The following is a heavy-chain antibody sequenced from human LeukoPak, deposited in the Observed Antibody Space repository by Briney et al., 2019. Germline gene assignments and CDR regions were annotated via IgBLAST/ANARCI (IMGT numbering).Heavy chain of an antibody. Sequence: SETLSLTCTVSGGSISSYYWSWIRQPPGEGLEWIGYIYYSGSTNYNPSLKSRVTISVDTSKNQFSLKLSSVTAADTAVYYCARDSSSSWYHEVWGQGTLVTVSS. J-gene: IGHJ4*02. CDR3: ARDSSSSWYHEV. V-gene: IGHV4-59*01. CDR2: IYYSGST. D-gene: IGHD6-13*01. CDR1: GGSISSYY.